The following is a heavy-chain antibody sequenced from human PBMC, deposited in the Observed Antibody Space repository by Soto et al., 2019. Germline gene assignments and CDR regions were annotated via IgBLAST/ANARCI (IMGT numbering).Heavy chain of an antibody. J-gene: IGHJ5*02. V-gene: IGHV4-34*01. D-gene: IGHD3-10*01. CDR3: ARTHYYGSGSYFFHWFDP. Sequence: SETLSLTCAVDGESLSDYYWNWLRQPPGKGLEWIGEINHRGTASYNPSLKSRVNISVDTALTQFSLKLSSVIAADSALYYCARTHYYGSGSYFFHWFDPWGQGTLVTVSS. CDR1: GESLSDYY. CDR2: INHRGTA.